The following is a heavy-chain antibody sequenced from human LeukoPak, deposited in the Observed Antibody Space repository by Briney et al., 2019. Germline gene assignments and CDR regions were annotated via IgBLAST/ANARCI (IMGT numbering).Heavy chain of an antibody. CDR1: GLTVSSYW. V-gene: IGHV3-7*01. CDR2: TMPVGSEK. D-gene: IGHD5-18*01. J-gene: IGHJ4*02. Sequence: GRCLSLSWAVAGLTVSSYWMRWVRHPQGKVRGWVANTMPVGSEKLYVDSVKGRLTTSRDNAKHSLYLQMNSRRAQDTAVYYCARDLSRIHLWSNPCFAYWGQGTLVTVSS. CDR3: ARDLSRIHLWSNPCFAY.